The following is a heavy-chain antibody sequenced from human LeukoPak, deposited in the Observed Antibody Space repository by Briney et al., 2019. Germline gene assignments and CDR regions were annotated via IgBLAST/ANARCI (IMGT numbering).Heavy chain of an antibody. V-gene: IGHV1-2*02. J-gene: IGHJ4*02. D-gene: IGHD3-22*01. CDR3: ARGGYYDSSGTLHY. CDR1: GYTFTGYY. Sequence: ASVKVSCKASGYTFTGYYMHWVRQAPGQGLEWMGWINPNSGGTNYAQKFQGRVTMTRDTSISTAYMELSSLRSEDTAVYYCARGGYYDSSGTLHYWGQGTLVTVSS. CDR2: INPNSGGT.